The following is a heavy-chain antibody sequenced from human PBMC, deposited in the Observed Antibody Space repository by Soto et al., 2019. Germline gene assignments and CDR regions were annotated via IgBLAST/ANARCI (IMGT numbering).Heavy chain of an antibody. D-gene: IGHD4-17*01. CDR3: AKLLRRFDY. CDR2: ISDDGVNK. CDR1: GFTFSSYA. Sequence: GGSLRLSCAASGFTFSSYAMHWVRQAPGKGLEWVAVISDDGVNKYYADSVKGRFTISRDNSKNTLYLQMNSLRAEDTAIYYCAKLLRRFDYWGQGTLVTVSS. V-gene: IGHV3-30-3*02. J-gene: IGHJ4*02.